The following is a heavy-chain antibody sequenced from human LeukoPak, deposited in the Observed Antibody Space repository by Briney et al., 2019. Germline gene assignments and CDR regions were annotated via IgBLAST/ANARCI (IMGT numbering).Heavy chain of an antibody. J-gene: IGHJ4*02. CDR2: ISGSGDST. V-gene: IGHV3-23*01. D-gene: IGHD3-22*01. CDR3: TNLGSGYNY. Sequence: PGGSLRLSCAASGFTFSTYAVNWVRQAPGKGLEWVSTISGSGDSTYYADSVKGRFTISRDDSKNTLYLQMNSLKTEDTAVYYCTNLGSGYNYWGQGTLVTVSS. CDR1: GFTFSTYA.